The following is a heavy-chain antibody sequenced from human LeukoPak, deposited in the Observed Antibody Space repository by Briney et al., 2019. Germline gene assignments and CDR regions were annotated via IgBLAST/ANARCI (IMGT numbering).Heavy chain of an antibody. Sequence: GGSLRLSCAASGFTFRNYAMNWVRQAPGKGLEWVSAISDGSDSTYYADSVKGRFTISRDNSKNTLYLQMNSLRAEDTAVYYCASQYSSSVPYYYYYMDVWGKGTTVTVSS. V-gene: IGHV3-23*01. CDR3: ASQYSSSVPYYYYYMDV. CDR2: ISDGSDST. D-gene: IGHD6-6*01. J-gene: IGHJ6*03. CDR1: GFTFRNYA.